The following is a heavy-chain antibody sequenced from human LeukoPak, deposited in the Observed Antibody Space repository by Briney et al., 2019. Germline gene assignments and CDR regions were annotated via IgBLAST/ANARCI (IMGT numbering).Heavy chain of an antibody. CDR3: PRALGYCSGGSCYFDY. CDR1: GYSISSGYY. CDR2: IYHSGST. Sequence: SETLSLTCTVSGYSISSGYYWGWIRQPPGKGLEWIGSIYHSGSTYYNPSLKSRVTISVDTSKNQFSLKLSSVTAADTAVYYCPRALGYCSGGSCYFDYWGQGTLVTVSS. V-gene: IGHV4-38-2*02. D-gene: IGHD2-15*01. J-gene: IGHJ4*02.